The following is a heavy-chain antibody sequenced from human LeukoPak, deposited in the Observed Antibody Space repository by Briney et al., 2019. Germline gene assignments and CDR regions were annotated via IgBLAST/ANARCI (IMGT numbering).Heavy chain of an antibody. CDR2: INPSGGST. V-gene: IGHV1-46*01. CDR3: ARYGSLSHSTSCYGCNWFDP. Sequence: GASVKVSCKASGYTFTSYYMHWVRQTPGQGLEWMGIINPSGGSTNYAQKFQGRVTMSRDTSTSTVYMELSSLRSEDTAVYYCARYGSLSHSTSCYGCNWFDPWGQGTLVTVSS. D-gene: IGHD2-2*01. CDR1: GYTFTSYY. J-gene: IGHJ5*02.